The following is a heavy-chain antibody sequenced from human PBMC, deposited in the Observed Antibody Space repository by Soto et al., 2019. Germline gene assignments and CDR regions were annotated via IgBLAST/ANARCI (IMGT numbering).Heavy chain of an antibody. V-gene: IGHV4-30-2*01. CDR1: GGSISSGGYS. J-gene: IGHJ6*02. CDR2: IYHSGST. Sequence: PSETLSPPRAVSGGSISSGGYSWGWIRQPPGKGLEWIGYIYHSGSTYYNPSLKSRVTISVDRSKNQFSLKLSSVTAADTAVYYCARVPDVWGQGTTVTVSS. CDR3: ARVPDV.